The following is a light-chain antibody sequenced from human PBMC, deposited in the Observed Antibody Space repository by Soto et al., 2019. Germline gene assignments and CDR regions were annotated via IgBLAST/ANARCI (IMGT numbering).Light chain of an antibody. CDR2: GAS. CDR3: QQYNNWPLT. Sequence: IVLTQSPATLSSSPGEIATLSCRASQSVSSNLAWYQQKPGQAPRLLIYGASSRATGIPVRFSGSGSGTEFTLTISSLQSEDFAVYYCQQYNNWPLTFGQGTRLEIK. J-gene: IGKJ5*01. CDR1: QSVSSN. V-gene: IGKV3-15*01.